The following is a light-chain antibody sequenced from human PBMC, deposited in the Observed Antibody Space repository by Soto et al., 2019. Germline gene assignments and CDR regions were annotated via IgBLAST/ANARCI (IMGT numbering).Light chain of an antibody. CDR3: LQNNSYPRT. CDR1: HAIKND. Sequence: AIQMSQSPASLSASVGDRVTITCRASHAIKNDLGWYQQKPGQAPNLLIFAASSLKTGVPSRFSASGSHTDFTLTISGLQPEDFATYYCLQNNSYPRTFGQGTRWIS. CDR2: AAS. J-gene: IGKJ1*01. V-gene: IGKV1-6*01.